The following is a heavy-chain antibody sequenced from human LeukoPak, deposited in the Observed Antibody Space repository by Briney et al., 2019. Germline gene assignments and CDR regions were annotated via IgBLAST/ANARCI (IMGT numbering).Heavy chain of an antibody. CDR3: ARGPVVTDSYYYYMDV. CDR1: GYTFTSYD. J-gene: IGHJ6*03. D-gene: IGHD2-21*02. CDR2: MNPNSGNT. Sequence: ASVKVSCKASGYTFTSYDINWVRQATGQGLEWMGWMNPNSGNTGYAQKFQGRVTITRNTSISTAYMELSSLRSEDTAVYYCARGPVVTDSYYYYMDVWGQGTMVTVSS. V-gene: IGHV1-8*03.